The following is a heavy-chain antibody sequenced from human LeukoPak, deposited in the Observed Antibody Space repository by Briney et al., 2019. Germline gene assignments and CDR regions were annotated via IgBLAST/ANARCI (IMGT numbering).Heavy chain of an antibody. CDR1: GFTFSSYA. V-gene: IGHV3-23*01. J-gene: IGHJ4*02. Sequence: GGSLRLPCAASGFTFSSYAMSWVRQAPGKGLEWVSVISGIGGSPYYADSVKGRFTISRDNSKNTLYLQMNSLRAEDTALYYCAKEARWMGSSTLFEYWGQGGLVTVSS. CDR2: ISGIGGSP. D-gene: IGHD6-13*01. CDR3: AKEARWMGSSTLFEY.